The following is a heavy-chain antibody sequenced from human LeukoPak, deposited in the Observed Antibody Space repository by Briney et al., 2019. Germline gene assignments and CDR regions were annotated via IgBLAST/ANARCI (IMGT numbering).Heavy chain of an antibody. Sequence: PGGSLRLSCAASGFTFSNYAMSWVRQAPGKGLEWVSAISGNGGSTYYADSVKGRFTISRDNSKNTLYLQMNSLRAEDTAVYYCAKGVSLPLYYFDYWGQGTLVTVSS. CDR1: GFTFSNYA. J-gene: IGHJ4*02. D-gene: IGHD2-8*01. CDR3: AKGVSLPLYYFDY. V-gene: IGHV3-23*01. CDR2: ISGNGGST.